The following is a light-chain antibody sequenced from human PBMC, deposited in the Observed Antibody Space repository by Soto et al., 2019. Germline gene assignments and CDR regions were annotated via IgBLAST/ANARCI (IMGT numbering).Light chain of an antibody. CDR1: QSISNN. Sequence: IVLTQSPDPLSLSPGERATLSCSASQSISNNLAWYQQKPGQAPRLVIYSAFTRATGIPARFSGSGSGTEFTLTISSLQSEDFAVYYCQQYNKWPPWTFGQGTKVDIK. V-gene: IGKV3-15*01. CDR3: QQYNKWPPWT. CDR2: SAF. J-gene: IGKJ1*01.